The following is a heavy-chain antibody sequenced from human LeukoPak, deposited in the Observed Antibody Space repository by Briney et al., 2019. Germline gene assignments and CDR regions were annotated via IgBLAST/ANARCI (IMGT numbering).Heavy chain of an antibody. D-gene: IGHD5-24*01. CDR2: IRYDGSNK. V-gene: IGHV3-30*02. CDR1: GFTFSSYG. J-gene: IGHJ4*02. Sequence: GGSLRLSCAASGFTFSSYGMHWVRQAPGKGLEWVAFIRYDGSNKYYADSVKGRFTISRDNSKNTLYLQMNSLRAEDTVVYYCAKDKGGMATTHWSPYYFDYWGQGTLVTVSS. CDR3: AKDKGGMATTHWSPYYFDY.